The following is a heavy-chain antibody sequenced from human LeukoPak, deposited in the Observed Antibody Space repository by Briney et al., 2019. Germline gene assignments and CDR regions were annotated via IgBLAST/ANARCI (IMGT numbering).Heavy chain of an antibody. CDR2: ISGDGGST. D-gene: IGHD6-19*01. CDR1: GFTFNDYA. V-gene: IGHV3-43*02. J-gene: IGHJ4*02. CDR3: AKDPRIAVAGSLYYFNY. Sequence: GGSLRLSCAASGFTFNDYAMHWVRQAPGKGLEWVSLISGDGGSTYYADSVKGRFTISRDNSKNSLYLQMNSLRTEDTALYYCAKDPRIAVAGSLYYFNYWGQGTLVTVSS.